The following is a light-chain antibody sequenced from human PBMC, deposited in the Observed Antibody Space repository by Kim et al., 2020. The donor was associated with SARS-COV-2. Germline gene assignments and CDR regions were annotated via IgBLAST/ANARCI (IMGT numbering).Light chain of an antibody. CDR1: SSNIGSNT. V-gene: IGLV1-44*01. CDR2: SNN. Sequence: GQWVTISCSGSSSNIGSNTVNWYQQLPGTAPKPLIYSNNPRPSGVPDRFSGSKSGTSASLAISGLQSEDEADYYCAAWDDSLNGVVFGGGTQLTVL. J-gene: IGLJ2*01. CDR3: AAWDDSLNGVV.